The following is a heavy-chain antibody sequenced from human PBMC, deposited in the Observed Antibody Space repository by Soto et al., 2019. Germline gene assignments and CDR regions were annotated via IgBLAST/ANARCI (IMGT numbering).Heavy chain of an antibody. D-gene: IGHD4-17*01. CDR1: GGSISSSGYS. J-gene: IGHJ4*02. CDR2: IYHSGST. CDR3: ASYGDYVTFDY. V-gene: IGHV4-30-2*01. Sequence: QLQLQESGSGLVKPSQTLSLTCAVSGGSISSSGYSWSWIRQPPGKGLEWIGYIYHSGSTYYNPSLKSRVTISFDRSRNQFSLKLNSVTAADTAVYYCASYGDYVTFDYWGQGTLVTVSS.